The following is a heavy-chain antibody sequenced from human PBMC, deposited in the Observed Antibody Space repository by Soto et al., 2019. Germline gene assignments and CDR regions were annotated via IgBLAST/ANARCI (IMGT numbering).Heavy chain of an antibody. D-gene: IGHD4-17*01. CDR3: AKGHGAYGERQHDY. CDR2: ISGSGGST. CDR1: GFTFSSYA. J-gene: IGHJ4*02. V-gene: IGHV3-23*01. Sequence: EVQLLESGGGLVQPGGSLRLSCAASGFTFSSYAMSWVRQAPGKGLEWVSAISGSGGSTYYADSVKGRFTVSRDNSKNTLYLQMNSLRAEDTAVYYCAKGHGAYGERQHDYWGQGTLVTVSS.